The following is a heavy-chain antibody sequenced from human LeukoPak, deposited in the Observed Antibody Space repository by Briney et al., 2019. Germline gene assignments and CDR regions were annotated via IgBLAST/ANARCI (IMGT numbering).Heavy chain of an antibody. CDR1: GFTFSTYW. CDR3: ARDPRLLWFGELLRGHYYFDY. CDR2: IKQDGSEK. D-gene: IGHD3-10*01. J-gene: IGHJ4*02. V-gene: IGHV3-7*01. Sequence: GGSLRLSCAASGFTFSTYWMHWVRQAPGKGLEWVANIKQDGSEKYYVDSVKGRFTISRDNAKNSLYLQMNSLRAEDTAVYYCARDPRLLWFGELLRGHYYFDYWGQGTLVTVSS.